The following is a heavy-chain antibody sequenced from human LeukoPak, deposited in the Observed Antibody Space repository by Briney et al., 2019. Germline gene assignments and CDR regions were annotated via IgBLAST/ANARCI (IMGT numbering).Heavy chain of an antibody. Sequence: GRSLRLSCAASGFTFSSYGMHWVRQAPGKGLEWVAVIWYDGSNKYYADSVKGRFTISRDNSKNTLYLQMNSLRAEDTAVYYCAKAPYCTNGVCYAFDIWGQGTMVTVST. CDR3: AKAPYCTNGVCYAFDI. CDR2: IWYDGSNK. J-gene: IGHJ3*02. D-gene: IGHD2-8*01. CDR1: GFTFSSYG. V-gene: IGHV3-33*06.